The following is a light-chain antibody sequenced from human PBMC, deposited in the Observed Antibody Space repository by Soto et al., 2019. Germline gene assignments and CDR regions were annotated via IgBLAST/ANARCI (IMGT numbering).Light chain of an antibody. CDR1: QSISNY. J-gene: IGKJ2*01. Sequence: DIQMTQSPSSLSASVGDRVTITCRASQSISNYLNWYQHKPGKAPKLLIYAASTLQSGVPSRFSGSRSGTDFTLTITHLQPEDFATYYCQQSYSSPPTFGQGTKLEIK. CDR3: QQSYSSPPT. V-gene: IGKV1-39*01. CDR2: AAS.